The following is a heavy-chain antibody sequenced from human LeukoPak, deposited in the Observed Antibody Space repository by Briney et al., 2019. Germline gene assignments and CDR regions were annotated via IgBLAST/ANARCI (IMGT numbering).Heavy chain of an antibody. V-gene: IGHV1-46*01. CDR2: INPSGGST. CDR1: GYTFTSYY. CDR3: ARGQPWYSSGWHYYFDY. D-gene: IGHD6-19*01. Sequence: ASVKVSYEASGYTFTSYYMHWVRQAPGQGLEWMGIINPSGGSTSYAQKFQGRVTMTRDTTTSTVYMELSSLRSEDTAVYYCARGQPWYSSGWHYYFDYWGQGTLVTVSS. J-gene: IGHJ4*02.